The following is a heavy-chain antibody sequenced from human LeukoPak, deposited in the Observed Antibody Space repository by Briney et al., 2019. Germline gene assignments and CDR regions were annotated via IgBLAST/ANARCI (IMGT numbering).Heavy chain of an antibody. J-gene: IGHJ4*02. CDR1: GDSVSIGDYY. CDR2: IYYSVNT. V-gene: IGHV4-30-4*08. Sequence: SETLSLTCTVSGDSVSIGDYYWSWIRQPPGKDLEWIGYIYYSVNTYYNPSLKSRVTISVDTSKNQLSLKLSSVTVADTAVYYCARTSIAVRRGIDYWGQGTLVTVSS. CDR3: ARTSIAVRRGIDY. D-gene: IGHD6-6*01.